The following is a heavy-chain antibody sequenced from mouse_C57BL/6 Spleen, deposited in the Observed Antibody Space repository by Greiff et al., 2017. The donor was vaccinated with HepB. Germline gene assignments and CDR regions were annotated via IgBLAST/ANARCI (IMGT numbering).Heavy chain of an antibody. D-gene: IGHD1-1*01. CDR2: INPNYGTT. J-gene: IGHJ4*01. V-gene: IGHV1-39*01. Sequence: EVQLQQSGPELVKPVASVKISCKASGYSFTDYNMNWVKQSNGKSLEWIGLINPNYGTTSYNQKFKGKATLTVDQSSSTAYMQLNSLTSEDSAVYYCALYYGSSLYAMDYWGQGTSVTVSS. CDR1: GYSFTDYN. CDR3: ALYYGSSLYAMDY.